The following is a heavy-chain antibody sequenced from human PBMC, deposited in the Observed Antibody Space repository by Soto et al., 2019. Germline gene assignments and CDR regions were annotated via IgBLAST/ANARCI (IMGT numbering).Heavy chain of an antibody. CDR3: AREGSGLMLRYYYYGMDV. CDR1: GFTFSSYG. D-gene: IGHD3-10*01. CDR2: ISYDGSNK. J-gene: IGHJ6*02. Sequence: QVQLVESGGGVVQPGRSLRLSCAASGFTFSSYGMHWVRQAPGKGLEWVAVISYDGSNKYYVDSVKGRFTISRDNSKNTLYLQMNSLRAEDTAVYYCAREGSGLMLRYYYYGMDVWGQGTTVTVSS. V-gene: IGHV3-30*03.